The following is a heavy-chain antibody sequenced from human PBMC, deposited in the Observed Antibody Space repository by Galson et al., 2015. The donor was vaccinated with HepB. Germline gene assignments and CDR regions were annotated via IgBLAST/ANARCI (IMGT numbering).Heavy chain of an antibody. CDR1: GYSFTSYW. D-gene: IGHD2-15*01. V-gene: IGHV5-10-1*01. J-gene: IGHJ4*02. CDR2: IDPSDSYT. Sequence: QSGAEVKKPGESLRISCKGSGYSFTSYWISWVRQMPGKGLEWMGMIDPSDSYTNYSPSSQGHVTISADKSISTAYLQWSSLKASDTAMYYWARLGRYYCSGGSCYLDYWGQGTLVTVSS. CDR3: ARLGRYYCSGGSCYLDY.